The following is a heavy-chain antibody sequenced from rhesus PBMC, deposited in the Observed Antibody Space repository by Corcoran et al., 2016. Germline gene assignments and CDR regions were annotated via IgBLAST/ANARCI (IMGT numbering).Heavy chain of an antibody. CDR1: GGSISSSNW. V-gene: IGHV4-65*02. D-gene: IGHD3-9*01. CDR3: ARPSYEDDYGYYYTSARFDV. CDR2: ISGSSGST. J-gene: IGHJ5-1*01. Sequence: QVQLQESGPGLVKPSETLSLPCAVSGGSISSSNWWGWIRQPPGQGLGGLGYISGSSGSTYYNPSLKSRVTISKDTSKNQFSLKLSSVTAADTAVYYCARPSYEDDYGYYYTSARFDVWGPGVLVTVSS.